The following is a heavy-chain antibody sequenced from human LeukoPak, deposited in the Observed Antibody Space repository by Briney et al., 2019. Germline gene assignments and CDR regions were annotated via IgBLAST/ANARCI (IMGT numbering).Heavy chain of an antibody. CDR1: GGSFSGYY. J-gene: IGHJ4*02. D-gene: IGHD3-10*01. V-gene: IGHV4-34*01. Sequence: PSETLPLTCAVYGGSFSGYYWSWLRQPPGKGLEGIGEINHSGSTNYNPSLTSRVTISVDTTKNQFSLKLSSVTAADTAVYYCARSRVLWFGELLHGIYDYWGQGTLVTVSS. CDR2: INHSGST. CDR3: ARSRVLWFGELLHGIYDY.